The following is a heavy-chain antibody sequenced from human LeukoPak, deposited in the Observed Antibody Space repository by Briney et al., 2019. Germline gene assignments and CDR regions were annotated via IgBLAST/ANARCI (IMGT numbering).Heavy chain of an antibody. Sequence: SETLSLTCTVSGDSITYHYWSCVRHHAGKGLEWLGRIYSSASANYNPSLKSRVTMSLDTSKNQFSLNLTSVTAADTAVYYCARVLFTEEDAFDIWGQGTMVTVSS. V-gene: IGHV4-4*07. CDR3: ARVLFTEEDAFDI. J-gene: IGHJ3*02. CDR1: GDSITYHY. CDR2: IYSSASA.